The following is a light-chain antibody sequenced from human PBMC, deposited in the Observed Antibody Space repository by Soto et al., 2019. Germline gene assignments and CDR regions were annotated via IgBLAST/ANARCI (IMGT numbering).Light chain of an antibody. J-gene: IGKJ4*01. CDR1: QSISSR. CDR3: QQYNSYLT. V-gene: IGKV1-5*01. CDR2: DAS. Sequence: DIQMTQSPSTLSASVGDRVTITCRASQSISSRLAWYQQKPGKAPKLLIYDASSLESGVPSRFSGSGSGTEFTLTISSLQPDDFATYYCQQYNSYLTFGGGTKVDIK.